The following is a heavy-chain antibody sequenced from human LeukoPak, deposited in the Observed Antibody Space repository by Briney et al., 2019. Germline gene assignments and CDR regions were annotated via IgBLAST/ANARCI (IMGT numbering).Heavy chain of an antibody. CDR1: GLTLDDYA. J-gene: IGHJ6*02. Sequence: PGGSLRLSCAVTGLTLDDYAIEWVRQAPGWGQEWDSGISWYSGSISYADSVKGRFTISRDNAKNSLYLQMNSLRADDTALYYCAKDRQGYYDYGMDVWGQGTTVTVSS. CDR3: AKDRQGYYDYGMDV. V-gene: IGHV3-9*01. CDR2: ISWYSGSI.